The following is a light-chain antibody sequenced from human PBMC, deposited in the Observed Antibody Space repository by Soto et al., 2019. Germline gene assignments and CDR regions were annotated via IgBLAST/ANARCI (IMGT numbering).Light chain of an antibody. CDR3: QQYDNLPIT. CDR2: DAS. J-gene: IGKJ4*01. Sequence: DIQMTQSPSSLSASVGDRVTSTCQASQDISNYLNWYQQKPGQAPMLLIYDASNLETGVPSRFSGSGSGTDFTFPISSLQPEDIATYYCQQYDNLPITFGGGTKVEIK. CDR1: QDISNY. V-gene: IGKV1-33*01.